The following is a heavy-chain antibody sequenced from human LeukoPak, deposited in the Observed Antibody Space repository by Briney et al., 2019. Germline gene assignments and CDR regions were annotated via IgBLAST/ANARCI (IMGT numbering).Heavy chain of an antibody. D-gene: IGHD2-8*01. Sequence: SVKVSCKASGGTFSSYAISWVRQAPGQGLEWMGGIIPIFGTANYAQKFQGRVTITADESTSTAYMELSSLRSEDTAVYYCARDMTYCTNGVCLAPWFDPRGQGTLVTVSS. J-gene: IGHJ5*02. CDR3: ARDMTYCTNGVCLAPWFDP. CDR1: GGTFSSYA. V-gene: IGHV1-69*13. CDR2: IIPIFGTA.